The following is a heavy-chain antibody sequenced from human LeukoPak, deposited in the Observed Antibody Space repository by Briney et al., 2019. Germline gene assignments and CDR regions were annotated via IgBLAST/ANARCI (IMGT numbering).Heavy chain of an antibody. CDR2: IKQDGSEK. CDR3: ARDGSLWAARPLYYFDY. D-gene: IGHD6-6*01. J-gene: IGHJ4*02. CDR1: GFTFSSYW. V-gene: IGHV3-7*01. Sequence: HSGGSLRLSCAASGFTFSSYWLSWVRQAPGKGLEWVANIKQDGSEKYYVDSVKGRFTISRDNAKNSLYLQMNSLRAEDTAVYYCARDGSLWAARPLYYFDYWGQGTLVTVSS.